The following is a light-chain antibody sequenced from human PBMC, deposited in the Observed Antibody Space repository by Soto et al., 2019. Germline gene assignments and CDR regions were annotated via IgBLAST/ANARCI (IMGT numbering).Light chain of an antibody. J-gene: IGLJ1*01. CDR1: SSDVGGYNH. CDR2: EVN. Sequence: QSALTQPPSASGSPGQSVTISCTGTSSDVGGYNHVSWYQQHPGKAPKLMIYEVNKRPSGVPDRFSGSKSGNTASLTVSGLQAVDEAEYFCSSHAGSNNPFVFGTGTKVTVL. CDR3: SSHAGSNNPFV. V-gene: IGLV2-8*01.